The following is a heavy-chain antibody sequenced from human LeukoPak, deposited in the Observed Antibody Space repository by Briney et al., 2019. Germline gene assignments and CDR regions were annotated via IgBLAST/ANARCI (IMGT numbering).Heavy chain of an antibody. J-gene: IGHJ6*03. CDR3: AKDQDTAMVLYYYYYMDV. V-gene: IGHV3-30*02. Sequence: GGSLRLSCTASGFTFSSYAMTWVRQAPGKGLEWVAFIRYDGSNKYYADSVKGRFTISRDNSKNTLYLQMNSLRAEDTAVYYCAKDQDTAMVLYYYYYMDVWGKGTTVTVSS. CDR2: IRYDGSNK. D-gene: IGHD5-18*01. CDR1: GFTFSSYA.